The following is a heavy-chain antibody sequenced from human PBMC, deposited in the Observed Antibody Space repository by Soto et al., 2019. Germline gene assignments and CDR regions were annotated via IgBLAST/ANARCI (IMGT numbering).Heavy chain of an antibody. CDR2: ISGSGSTI. V-gene: IGHV3-23*01. Sequence: GGSLRLSCAASGFTFSSYAVSWVRQAPGKGPEWISSISGSGSTIYYADSVKGRFTISRDNSKNTLYLQMSSLRAEDTAVYYCAKVFYYYDSSGYYYFDYWGQGALVTVSS. CDR3: AKVFYYYDSSGYYYFDY. D-gene: IGHD3-22*01. J-gene: IGHJ4*02. CDR1: GFTFSSYA.